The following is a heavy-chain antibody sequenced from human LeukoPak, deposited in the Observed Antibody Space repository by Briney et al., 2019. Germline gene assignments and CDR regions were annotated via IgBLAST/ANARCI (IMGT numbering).Heavy chain of an antibody. CDR1: GVSTSSLY. Sequence: SETLSLTCSVSGVSTSSLYWSWIRQPPGKGLEWIGYIYYTGSTNYNPSLKSRVTIFVDMSKNQFSLRLSSVTAADTALYYCARHRAYSSSSPFDYWGQGTLVTVSS. V-gene: IGHV4-59*08. D-gene: IGHD6-6*01. J-gene: IGHJ4*02. CDR2: IYYTGST. CDR3: ARHRAYSSSSPFDY.